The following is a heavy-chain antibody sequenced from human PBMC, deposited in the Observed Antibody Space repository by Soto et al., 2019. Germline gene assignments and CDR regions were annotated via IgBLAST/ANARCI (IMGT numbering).Heavy chain of an antibody. CDR2: INHSGST. J-gene: IGHJ3*02. D-gene: IGHD2-2*01. Sequence: PSETLSLTCAVYGGSFSGYYWSWIRQPPGKGLEWIGEINHSGSTNYNPSLKSRVTISVDTSKNQFSLKLSSVTAADTAVYYCASFRTRGAFDIRAQGTMVTVSS. V-gene: IGHV4-34*01. CDR1: GGSFSGYY. CDR3: ASFRTRGAFDI.